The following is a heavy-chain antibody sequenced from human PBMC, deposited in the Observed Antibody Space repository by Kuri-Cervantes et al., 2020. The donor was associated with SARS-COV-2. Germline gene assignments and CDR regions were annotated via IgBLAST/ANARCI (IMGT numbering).Heavy chain of an antibody. V-gene: IGHV3-9*01. Sequence: SLKISCAASGFTFSSYWMSWVRQAPGKGLEWVSGISWNSGSIGYADSVKGRFTISRDNAKNSLYLQMNSLRAEDTALYYCAKDKVSGGDYGYMDVWGKGTTVTVSS. D-gene: IGHD3-10*01. CDR3: AKDKVSGGDYGYMDV. CDR2: ISWNSGSI. CDR1: GFTFSSYW. J-gene: IGHJ6*03.